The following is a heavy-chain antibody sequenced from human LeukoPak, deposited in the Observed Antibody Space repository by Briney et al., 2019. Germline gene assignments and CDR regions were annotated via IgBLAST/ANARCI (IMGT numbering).Heavy chain of an antibody. CDR2: INWNGGTT. Sequence: GGSLRLSCAASGFTFNDYGMSWVRQGPGKGLEWVSGINWNGGTTGYADSVRGRFTISRDNAKNSLYLQTNSLRAEDTALYYCARAKHYYDSSNYVWGQGTLVTVSS. CDR3: ARAKHYYDSSNYV. CDR1: GFTFNDYG. J-gene: IGHJ4*02. D-gene: IGHD3-22*01. V-gene: IGHV3-20*04.